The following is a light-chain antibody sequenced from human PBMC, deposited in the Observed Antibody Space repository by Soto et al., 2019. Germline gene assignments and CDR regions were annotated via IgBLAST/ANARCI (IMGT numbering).Light chain of an antibody. CDR2: DAS. CDR3: QQRSNLPLT. J-gene: IGKJ1*01. V-gene: IGKV3-11*01. Sequence: EIVLTQSPATLSLSPGERATLSCRASQSVSSYCAWYQQKPGQAPRLLIYDASNRATGIPARFSGSGSGTDFTLTISSLEPEDFAVYYCQQRSNLPLTFGQGTKVEIK. CDR1: QSVSSY.